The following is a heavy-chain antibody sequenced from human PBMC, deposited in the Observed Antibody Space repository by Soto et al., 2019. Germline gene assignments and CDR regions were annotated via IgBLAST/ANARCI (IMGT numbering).Heavy chain of an antibody. CDR2: IYPGDSDT. CDR3: ARLSMIVVALDAFDI. D-gene: IGHD3-22*01. J-gene: IGHJ3*02. Sequence: GESLKISCEGSGYSFTTYWIGWVRQMPGKGLEWMGIIYPGDSDTRYSPSFQGQVTISADKSISTAYLQWSSLKASDTAMYYCARLSMIVVALDAFDIWGQGTMVTVSS. CDR1: GYSFTTYW. V-gene: IGHV5-51*01.